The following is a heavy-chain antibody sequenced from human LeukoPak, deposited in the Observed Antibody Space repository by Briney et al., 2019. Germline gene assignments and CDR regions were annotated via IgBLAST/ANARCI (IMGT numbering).Heavy chain of an antibody. CDR1: GFTFTSYN. D-gene: IGHD1-26*01. CDR2: ITSSSSDI. Sequence: GGSLRLSCAASGFTFTSYNMNWVRQAPGKGVEWVSSITSSSSDIYYADSVKGRFTISRDNAKNSLYLQMHSLRVEDTAVYYCARDPYSGNYGAYYYYYMDVWGKGTTVTISS. CDR3: ARDPYSGNYGAYYYYYMDV. V-gene: IGHV3-21*06. J-gene: IGHJ6*03.